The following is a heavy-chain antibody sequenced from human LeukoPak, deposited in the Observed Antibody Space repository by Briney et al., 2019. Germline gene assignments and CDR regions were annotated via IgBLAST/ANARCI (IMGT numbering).Heavy chain of an antibody. J-gene: IGHJ3*02. CDR2: IYHSGGT. Sequence: SETLSLTCAVYGGSFSGYYWSWIRQPPGKGLEWIGEIYHSGGTNYNPSLKSRITISVDKSQNQFSLKVNSLTAADTAVYYCARDYYGSGIFEGAFDIWGQGTMVTVSS. CDR1: GGSFSGYY. CDR3: ARDYYGSGIFEGAFDI. D-gene: IGHD3-10*01. V-gene: IGHV4-34*01.